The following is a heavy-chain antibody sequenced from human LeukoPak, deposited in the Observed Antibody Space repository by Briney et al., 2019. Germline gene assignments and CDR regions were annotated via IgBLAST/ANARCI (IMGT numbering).Heavy chain of an antibody. D-gene: IGHD6-13*01. CDR1: GGSISSYY. Sequence: PSETLSLTCTVSGGSISSYYWSWVRQPPGKGLEWIGYIYYSGSTNYNPSLKSRVTISVDTSKNQFSLKLSSVTAADTAVYYCARRPLYSSSSSYAFDIWGQGTMVTVSS. J-gene: IGHJ3*02. CDR2: IYYSGST. CDR3: ARRPLYSSSSSYAFDI. V-gene: IGHV4-59*08.